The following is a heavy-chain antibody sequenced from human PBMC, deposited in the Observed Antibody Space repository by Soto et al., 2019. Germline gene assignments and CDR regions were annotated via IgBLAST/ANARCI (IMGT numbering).Heavy chain of an antibody. CDR2: ISSNGGST. CDR1: GFTFSSYA. J-gene: IGHJ5*02. D-gene: IGHD2-15*01. V-gene: IGHV3-64D*06. Sequence: GGSLRLSCSASGFTFSSYAMHWVRQALGKGLEYVSAISSNGGSTYYADSVKGRFTISRDNSKNTLYLQMSSLRAEDTAVYYCVKDEGYCSGGSCYGVNWFDPWGQGTLVTVSS. CDR3: VKDEGYCSGGSCYGVNWFDP.